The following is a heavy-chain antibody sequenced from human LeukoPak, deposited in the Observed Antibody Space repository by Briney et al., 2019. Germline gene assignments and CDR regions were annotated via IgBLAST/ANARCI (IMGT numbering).Heavy chain of an antibody. CDR3: ARTYYYGLGSYRDYYYHMDV. D-gene: IGHD3-10*01. CDR1: GYTFTGYY. Sequence: ASVKVSCKASGYTFTGYYIHWVRQAPGQGLEWMGWINPNTGDTNYAQMFQGRVTMTRDTSISTAYMELSRLRSDDTAVYYCARTYYYGLGSYRDYYYHMDVWGKGTTVTVSS. CDR2: INPNTGDT. J-gene: IGHJ6*03. V-gene: IGHV1-2*02.